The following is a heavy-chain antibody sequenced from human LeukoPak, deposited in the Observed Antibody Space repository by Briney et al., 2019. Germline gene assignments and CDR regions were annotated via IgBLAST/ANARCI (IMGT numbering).Heavy chain of an antibody. V-gene: IGHV4-34*01. D-gene: IGHD3-10*01. J-gene: IGHJ4*02. CDR3: ARGLRYYGSGSYYNGGGYFDY. CDR1: GGSFSGYY. Sequence: SETLSLTCAVYGGSFSGYYWSWIRQPPGQGLEWMGEINHSGSTNYNPSLKSRVTISVDTSKNQFSLKLSSVTAADTAVYYSARGLRYYGSGSYYNGGGYFDYWGQGTLVTVSS. CDR2: INHSGST.